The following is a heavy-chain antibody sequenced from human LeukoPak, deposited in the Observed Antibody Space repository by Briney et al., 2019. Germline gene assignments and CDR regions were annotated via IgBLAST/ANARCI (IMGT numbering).Heavy chain of an antibody. CDR1: GYTFSNYD. CDR3: ARGVAAAVTYYYYYMDV. CDR2: IIPIFGTA. V-gene: IGHV1-69*05. J-gene: IGHJ6*03. D-gene: IGHD6-13*01. Sequence: ASVKVSCKASGYTFSNYDINWVRQATGQGLEWMGGIIPIFGTANYAQKFQGRVTITTDESTSTAYMELSSLRSEDTAVYYCARGVAAAVTYYYYYMDVWGKGTTVTVSS.